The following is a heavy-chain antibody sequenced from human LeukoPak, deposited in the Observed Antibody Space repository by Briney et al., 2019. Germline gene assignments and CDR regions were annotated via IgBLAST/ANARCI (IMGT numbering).Heavy chain of an antibody. CDR1: GGSVGSGSNY. J-gene: IGHJ4*02. CDR2: MHYSGST. V-gene: IGHV4-61*01. CDR3: ARLYHDSSAYFLDS. D-gene: IGHD3-22*01. Sequence: SETLSLTCTVSGGSVGSGSNYWSWIRQPPGKGLEWIGYMHYSGSTNYNPPLESRITISMDTSKNQFSLRLSSVTAADTAVYYCARLYHDSSAYFLDSWGQGTLVTVSS.